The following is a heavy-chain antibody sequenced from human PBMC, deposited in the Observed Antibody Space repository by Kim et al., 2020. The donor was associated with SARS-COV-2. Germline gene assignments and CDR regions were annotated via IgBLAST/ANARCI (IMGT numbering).Heavy chain of an antibody. V-gene: IGHV3-48*03. CDR2: ISSSGSTI. Sequence: GGSLRLSCAASGFTFSSYEMNWVRQAPGKGLEWVSYISSSGSTIYYADSVKGRFTISRDNAKNSLYLQMNSLRAEDTAVYYCARVGYYYDSSGYYYGGYYYYGMDVWGQGTTVTVSS. CDR1: GFTFSSYE. J-gene: IGHJ6*02. D-gene: IGHD3-22*01. CDR3: ARVGYYYDSSGYYYGGYYYYGMDV.